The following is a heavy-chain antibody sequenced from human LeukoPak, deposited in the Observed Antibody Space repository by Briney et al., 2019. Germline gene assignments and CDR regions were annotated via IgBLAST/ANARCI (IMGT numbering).Heavy chain of an antibody. V-gene: IGHV1-18*01. CDR1: GYTFSNYG. CDR3: AREYSSNWLYYFDF. CDR2: ISGYNGNT. Sequence: ASVKVSCKASGYTFSNYGVSWVRQAPGQGLEWMGWISGYNGNTNYAQKFQGRVTMTTDTSTSTAYMELRSLRSDDTAVYYCAREYSSNWLYYFDFWGQGTLVTVSS. D-gene: IGHD6-13*01. J-gene: IGHJ4*02.